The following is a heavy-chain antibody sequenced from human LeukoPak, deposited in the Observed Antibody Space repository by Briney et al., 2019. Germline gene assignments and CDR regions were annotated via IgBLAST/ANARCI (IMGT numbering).Heavy chain of an antibody. Sequence: GGSLRLSCAASGFTFSSYAMSWVRQAPGKGLEWVSAISGSGGSTYYADSVKGRFTISRDNSKNTLYLQMNSLRAEDTAVYYCAKDSEGYSSGWPFDYWGQGTLVTVSS. CDR1: GFTFSSYA. J-gene: IGHJ4*02. D-gene: IGHD6-19*01. CDR3: AKDSEGYSSGWPFDY. CDR2: ISGSGGST. V-gene: IGHV3-23*01.